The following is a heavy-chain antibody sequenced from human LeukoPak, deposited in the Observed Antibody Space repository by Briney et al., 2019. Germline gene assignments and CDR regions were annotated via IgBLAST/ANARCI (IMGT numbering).Heavy chain of an antibody. CDR3: ARDKKGRPGYYYDSSGYLHLDY. Sequence: ASVKVSCKASGYTFTGYYMHWVRQAPGQGLEWMGWINPNSGGTNYAQKFQGRVTMTRDTSISTAYMELSRLRSDDTAVYYCARDKKGRPGYYYDSSGYLHLDYWGQGTLVTVSS. CDR2: INPNSGGT. CDR1: GYTFTGYY. V-gene: IGHV1-2*02. J-gene: IGHJ4*02. D-gene: IGHD3-22*01.